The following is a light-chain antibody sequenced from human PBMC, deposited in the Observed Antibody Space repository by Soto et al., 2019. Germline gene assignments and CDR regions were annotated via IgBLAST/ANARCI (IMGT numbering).Light chain of an antibody. J-gene: IGLJ3*02. Sequence: QSVLTQPPSAWATPGQRVTISCSGSSSNIGKNAVSWYQHLPGTAPKLVMYKNDQRPSGVPDRFSGSKSGTSASLAISGLQSEVEADYYCASWDDSLNGWVFGGGTKLTV. CDR2: KND. V-gene: IGLV1-44*01. CDR1: SSNIGKNA. CDR3: ASWDDSLNGWV.